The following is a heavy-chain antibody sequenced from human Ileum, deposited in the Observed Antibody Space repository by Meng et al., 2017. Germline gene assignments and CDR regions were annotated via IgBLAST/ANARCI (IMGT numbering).Heavy chain of an antibody. D-gene: IGHD5-18*01. CDR1: GFTFSSYA. Sequence: GESLKIFCAASGFTFSSYAMSWVRQAPGKGLEWVSAISGSGGSTYYADSVKGRFTISRDNSKNTLYLQMNSLRAEDTAVYYCAKDQRYSYGANDAFEIWGQGTMVTVSS. V-gene: IGHV3-23*01. J-gene: IGHJ3*02. CDR2: ISGSGGST. CDR3: AKDQRYSYGANDAFEI.